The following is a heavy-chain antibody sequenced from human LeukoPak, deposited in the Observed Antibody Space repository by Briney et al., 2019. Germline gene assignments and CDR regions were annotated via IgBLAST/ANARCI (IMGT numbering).Heavy chain of an antibody. CDR1: GVSISSGDYY. J-gene: IGHJ5*02. Sequence: SETLSLTCTVSGVSISSGDYYWSWIRQPPGKGLEWIGYIYYSGSTYYNPSLKSRVTISVDTSKNQFSLKLSSVTAADTAVYYCARVAAAANNWFDPWGQGTLVTVSS. CDR2: IYYSGST. V-gene: IGHV4-30-4*02. D-gene: IGHD6-13*01. CDR3: ARVAAAANNWFDP.